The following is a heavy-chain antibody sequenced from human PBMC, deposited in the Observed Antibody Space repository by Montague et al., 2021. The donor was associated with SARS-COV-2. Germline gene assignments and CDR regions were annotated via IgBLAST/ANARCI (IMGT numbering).Heavy chain of an antibody. D-gene: IGHD2-21*01. V-gene: IGHV4-4*08. CDR1: GVSATDHY. Sequence: SETLSLTCTVSGVSATDHYWSWIRQPPGKGLEWVGDVLYNKGTNFNPSLKSRVAISVDTSKNQFSLRLTSVTAADTAFYFCVRDRHCDGLNGAPDFWGQGTLVTVSS. CDR2: VLYNKGT. CDR3: VRDRHCDGLNGAPDF. J-gene: IGHJ4*02.